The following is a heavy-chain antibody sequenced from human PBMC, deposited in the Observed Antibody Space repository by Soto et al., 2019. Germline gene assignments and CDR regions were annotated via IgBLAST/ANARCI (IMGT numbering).Heavy chain of an antibody. D-gene: IGHD3-22*01. V-gene: IGHV3-30*18. CDR2: ISYDGSNK. Sequence: GGSLRLSCAASGFTFSSYGMHWVRQAPGKGLEWVAVISYDGSNKYYADSVKGRFTISRDNSKNTLYLQMNSLRAEDTAVYYCAKDHGSAYDSSGYYPGGYYYYGMDVWGQGTTVTVSS. CDR1: GFTFSSYG. J-gene: IGHJ6*02. CDR3: AKDHGSAYDSSGYYPGGYYYYGMDV.